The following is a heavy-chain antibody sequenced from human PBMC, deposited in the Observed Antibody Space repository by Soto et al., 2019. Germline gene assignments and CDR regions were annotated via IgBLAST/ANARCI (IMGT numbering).Heavy chain of an antibody. Sequence: QVHLVQSGAEVKKPGASVKVSCKGSGYTFTSYGITWVRQAPGQGLEWMGWISAHNGITDYAQKLQGRVTVTRDTSTSTAYMELRSLRSDDTAVYYWARGRYGDYWGQGALVTVSS. V-gene: IGHV1-18*01. CDR3: ARGRYGDY. D-gene: IGHD1-1*01. CDR2: ISAHNGIT. J-gene: IGHJ4*02. CDR1: GYTFTSYG.